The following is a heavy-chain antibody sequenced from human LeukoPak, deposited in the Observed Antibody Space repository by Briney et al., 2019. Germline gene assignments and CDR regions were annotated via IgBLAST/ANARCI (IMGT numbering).Heavy chain of an antibody. D-gene: IGHD3-22*01. CDR3: ARQRTYHYDSSGYYHDAFDM. J-gene: IGHJ3*02. V-gene: IGHV5-51*01. Sequence: GASLKISCKGSGYTFTRYWIGWVRQLPGKGLEWMGIMYPGDSDTRYSPSFQGQVTISADKSISTAYLQWSSLKASDTAMYYCARQRTYHYDSSGYYHDAFDMWGQGTMVTVSS. CDR1: GYTFTRYW. CDR2: MYPGDSDT.